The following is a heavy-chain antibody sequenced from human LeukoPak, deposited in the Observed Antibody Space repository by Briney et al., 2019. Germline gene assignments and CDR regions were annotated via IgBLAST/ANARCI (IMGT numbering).Heavy chain of an antibody. CDR2: ISYDGSNK. V-gene: IGHV3-30*18. D-gene: IGHD2-15*01. Sequence: GRSLRLSCAASGFTFSSYGTHWVRQAPGKGLEWVAVISYDGSNKYYADSVKGRFTISRDNSKNTLYLQMNSLRAEDTAVYYCANNIGGSLDYWGQGTLVTVSS. J-gene: IGHJ4*02. CDR3: ANNIGGSLDY. CDR1: GFTFSSYG.